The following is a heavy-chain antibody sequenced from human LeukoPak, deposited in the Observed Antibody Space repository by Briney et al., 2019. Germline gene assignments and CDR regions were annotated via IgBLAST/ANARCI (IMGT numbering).Heavy chain of an antibody. V-gene: IGHV3-20*04. CDR2: INWNGGST. J-gene: IGHJ4*02. CDR3: ARSWEYGSGSYYKGELDY. D-gene: IGHD3-10*01. CDR1: GSTFDDYG. Sequence: GGSLRHSCAASGSTFDDYGMSWVRQAPGKGLDWVSGINWNGGSTGYADSVKGRFTISRDNSKNTLYLQMNSLRAEDTAVYYCARSWEYGSGSYYKGELDYWGQGTLVTVSS.